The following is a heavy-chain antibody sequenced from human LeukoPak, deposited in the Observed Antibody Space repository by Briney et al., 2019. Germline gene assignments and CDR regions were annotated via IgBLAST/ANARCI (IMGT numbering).Heavy chain of an antibody. CDR2: IWYDGTNK. V-gene: IGHV3-33*01. CDR3: ARGADSNGWYDAFDV. J-gene: IGHJ3*01. D-gene: IGHD6-19*01. Sequence: GGSLRLSCAASGFTFSNYGMHWVRQAPGKGLEWVAVIWYDGTNKFYADSVKGRFTISRDNSKNTLYLQMNSLRAEDTAVYYCARGADSNGWYDAFDVWGQGTMVIVSS. CDR1: GFTFSNYG.